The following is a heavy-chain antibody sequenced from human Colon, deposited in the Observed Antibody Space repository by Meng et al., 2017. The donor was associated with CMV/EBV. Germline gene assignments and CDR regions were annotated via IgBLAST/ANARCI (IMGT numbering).Heavy chain of an antibody. J-gene: IGHJ5*02. V-gene: IGHV4-59*01. D-gene: IGHD4/OR15-4a*01. CDR2: IFHGGTT. Sequence: SETLSLTCTVSGGSISPYYWSWIRQPPGKGLEWLGYIFHGGTTNYNSSLKSRLTISVDTSKNQVFLELRSVTAADTAVYYCAKEGADNWFDPWGQGILVTVSS. CDR3: AKEGADNWFDP. CDR1: GGSISPYY.